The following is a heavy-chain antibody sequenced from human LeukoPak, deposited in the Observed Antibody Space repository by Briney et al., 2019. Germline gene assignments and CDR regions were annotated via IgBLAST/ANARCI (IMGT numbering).Heavy chain of an antibody. D-gene: IGHD2-2*01. CDR2: IIPIFGTA. V-gene: IGHV1-69*13. CDR1: GGTFSSYA. Sequence: SVKVSCKASGGTFSSYAISWVRQAPGQGLEWMGGIIPIFGTASYAQKFQGRVTITADESTSTAYMELSSLRSEDTAVYYCARVEAGPAAQMGLYYYYMDVWGKGTTVTVSS. J-gene: IGHJ6*03. CDR3: ARVEAGPAAQMGLYYYYMDV.